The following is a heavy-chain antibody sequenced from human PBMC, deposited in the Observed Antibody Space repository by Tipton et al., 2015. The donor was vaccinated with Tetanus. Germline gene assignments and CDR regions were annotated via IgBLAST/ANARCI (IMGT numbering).Heavy chain of an antibody. D-gene: IGHD1-7*01. CDR3: SSGSGTAISED. CDR1: GGSFSGYY. Sequence: TLSLTCGVYGGSFSGYYWSWIRQSPGRGLEWIGTIHFGGDTAYNPSLRSRVTISVDTSRNHVSLKMTSVTAADTALYYCSSGSGTAISEDWGQGTLVTVSS. J-gene: IGHJ4*02. V-gene: IGHV4-34*01. CDR2: IHFGGDT.